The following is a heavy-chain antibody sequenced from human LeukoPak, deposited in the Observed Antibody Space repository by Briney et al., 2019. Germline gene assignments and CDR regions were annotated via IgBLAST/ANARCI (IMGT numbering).Heavy chain of an antibody. CDR1: GFTFDDYA. V-gene: IGHV3-43*02. CDR2: ISGDGGST. Sequence: GGSLRLSCAASGFTFDDYAMHWVRQAPEKGLEWVSLISGDGGSTYYADSVKGRFTISRDNSKNSLYLQMNSLRTEDTALYYCAKERYYDSSGYPGYWGQGTLVTVSS. J-gene: IGHJ4*02. D-gene: IGHD3-22*01. CDR3: AKERYYDSSGYPGY.